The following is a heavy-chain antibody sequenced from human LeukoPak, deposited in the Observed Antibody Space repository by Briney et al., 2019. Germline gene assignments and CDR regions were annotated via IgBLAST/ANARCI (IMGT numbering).Heavy chain of an antibody. CDR1: GYTFTGYF. J-gene: IGHJ6*02. Sequence: GESLKISCKGSGYTFTGYFMHWVRQAPGQGLEWMGWINPNSGNTNYAQKLQGRVTMTTDTSTSTAYMELRSLRSDDTAVYYCARDGGPRCSSTSCYTSVVYYYYGMDVWGQGTTVTVSS. D-gene: IGHD2-2*02. V-gene: IGHV1-18*04. CDR2: INPNSGNT. CDR3: ARDGGPRCSSTSCYTSVVYYYYGMDV.